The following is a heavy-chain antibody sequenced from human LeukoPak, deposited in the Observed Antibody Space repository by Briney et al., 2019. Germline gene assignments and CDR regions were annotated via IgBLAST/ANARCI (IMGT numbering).Heavy chain of an antibody. CDR2: ISGSGGST. CDR1: GFTLSSYA. J-gene: IGHJ4*02. D-gene: IGHD5-18*01. Sequence: PGGSLRLSCAASGFTLSSYAMSWVRQAPGKGLEWVSAISGSGGSTYYADSVKGRFTISRDNSKNTLYLQMNSLRAEDTAVYYCAKDSRGYSYGYTIDYWGQGTLVTVSS. V-gene: IGHV3-23*01. CDR3: AKDSRGYSYGYTIDY.